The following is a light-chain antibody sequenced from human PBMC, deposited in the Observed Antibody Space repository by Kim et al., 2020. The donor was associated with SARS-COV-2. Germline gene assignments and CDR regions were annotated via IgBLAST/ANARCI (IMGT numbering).Light chain of an antibody. CDR3: TSRDSSGNHWV. J-gene: IGLJ3*02. Sequence: SSELTQDPAVSVALGQTVRITCQRDSLRSYYASWYQQKPGQAPLLVIYGKNNRPSGIPDRFSGSSSGNTASLTITGAQAEDEADYYCTSRDSSGNHWVFG. CDR1: SLRSYY. CDR2: GKN. V-gene: IGLV3-19*01.